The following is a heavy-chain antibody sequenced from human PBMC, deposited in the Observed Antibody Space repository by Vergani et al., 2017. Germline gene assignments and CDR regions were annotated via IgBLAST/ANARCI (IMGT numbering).Heavy chain of an antibody. J-gene: IGHJ4*02. CDR3: ARQNQAAAGPTYFDY. CDR2: IIPILGIA. Sequence: QVQLVQSGAEVKKPGASVKVSCKASGGTFSSYTISWVRQAPGQGLEWMGRIIPILGIANYAQKFQGRVTNTADKSTSTAYMELSSLRSEDTAVYYCARQNQAAAGPTYFDYWGQGTLVTVSS. CDR1: GGTFSSYT. D-gene: IGHD6-13*01. V-gene: IGHV1-69*09.